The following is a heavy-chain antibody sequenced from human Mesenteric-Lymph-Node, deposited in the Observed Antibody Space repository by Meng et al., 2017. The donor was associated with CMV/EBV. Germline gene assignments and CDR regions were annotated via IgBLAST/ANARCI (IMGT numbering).Heavy chain of an antibody. CDR2: ISGSGGST. CDR1: GFTFSSYA. Sequence: GESLKISCAASGFTFSSYAMSWVRQAPGKGLEWVSAISGSGGSTYYADSVKGRFTISRDNSKNTLYLQLNSLRVEDTAVYFCANGRAARIGVWGQGTQVTVSS. J-gene: IGHJ4*02. D-gene: IGHD6-6*01. CDR3: ANGRAARIGV. V-gene: IGHV3-23*01.